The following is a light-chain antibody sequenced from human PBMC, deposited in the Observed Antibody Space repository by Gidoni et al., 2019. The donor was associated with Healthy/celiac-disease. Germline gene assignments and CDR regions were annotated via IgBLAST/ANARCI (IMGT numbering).Light chain of an antibody. CDR2: WAS. V-gene: IGKV4-1*01. Sequence: DIVMTQSPDSLAVSLGERATINCKSSQSVLYSSNNENYLAWYQQKPGQPPKLLIYWASTRESGVPDRFSDSGSGTDFSLTISSLQAEDVAVYYCQQYYTTPLTFGGGTKVEIK. CDR1: QSVLYSSNNENY. J-gene: IGKJ4*01. CDR3: QQYYTTPLT.